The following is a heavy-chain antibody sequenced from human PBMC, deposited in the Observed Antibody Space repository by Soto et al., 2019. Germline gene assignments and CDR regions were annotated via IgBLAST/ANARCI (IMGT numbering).Heavy chain of an antibody. CDR3: ATEPPIAAAGTLPGAFDI. J-gene: IGHJ3*02. D-gene: IGHD6-13*01. V-gene: IGHV1-69*13. CDR2: IIPIFGTA. Sequence: SVKVSCKASGGTFSSYAISRVRQAPGQGLEWMGGIIPIFGTANYAQKFQGRVTITADESTSTAYMELSSLRSEDTAVYYCATEPPIAAAGTLPGAFDIWGQGTMVTVS. CDR1: GGTFSSYA.